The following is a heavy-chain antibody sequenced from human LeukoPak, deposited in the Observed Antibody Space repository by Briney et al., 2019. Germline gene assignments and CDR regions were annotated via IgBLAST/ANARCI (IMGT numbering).Heavy chain of an antibody. Sequence: PSETLSLTCAVYGGSFSGYYWSWIRQPPGKGLEWIGEINHSGSTNYNPSLKSRVTISVDTSKNQFSLKLSSVTAADTAVYYCARVGSRDYYDSSGLLDYWGQGTLVTVSS. V-gene: IGHV4-34*01. CDR3: ARVGSRDYYDSSGLLDY. CDR2: INHSGST. CDR1: GGSFSGYY. J-gene: IGHJ4*02. D-gene: IGHD3-22*01.